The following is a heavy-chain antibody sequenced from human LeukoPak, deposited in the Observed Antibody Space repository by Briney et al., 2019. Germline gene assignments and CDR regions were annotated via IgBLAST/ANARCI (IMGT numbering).Heavy chain of an antibody. CDR1: GGTFSSYA. J-gene: IGHJ6*03. CDR2: IIPILGTA. Sequence: ASVKVSCKASGGTFSSYAISWVRQAPGQGLEWMGRIIPILGTANYAQKFQGRVTITADESTSTAYMELSSLRSEDTAVYYCARLFSWVEVPAAILDRNYYYYMDVWGKGTTVTVSS. V-gene: IGHV1-69*11. D-gene: IGHD2-2*01. CDR3: ARLFSWVEVPAAILDRNYYYYMDV.